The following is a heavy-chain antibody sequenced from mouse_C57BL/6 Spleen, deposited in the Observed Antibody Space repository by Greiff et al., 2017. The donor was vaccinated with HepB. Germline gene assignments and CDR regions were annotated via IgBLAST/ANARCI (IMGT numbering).Heavy chain of an antibody. J-gene: IGHJ4*01. CDR3: AREAVTTVVGAMDY. Sequence: DVHLVESGGGLVKPGGSLKLSCAASGFTFSSYAMSWVRQTPEKRLEWVATISDGGSYTYYPDNVKGRFTISRDNAKNNLYLQMSHLKSEDTAMYDCAREAVTTVVGAMDYWGQGTSVTVSS. D-gene: IGHD1-1*01. CDR2: ISDGGSYT. CDR1: GFTFSSYA. V-gene: IGHV5-4*01.